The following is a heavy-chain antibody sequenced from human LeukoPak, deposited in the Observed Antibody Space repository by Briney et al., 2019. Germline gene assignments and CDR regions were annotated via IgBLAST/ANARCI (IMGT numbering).Heavy chain of an antibody. CDR2: IRSTIYGGTT. Sequence: PGGSLRLSCTVSGFNFGDFAMSWVRQAPGKGLEWLGSIRSTIYGGTTDYAASVKGRFTISRDDSKSIAYLQMNSLKTEDTAMYYCTRDYPASFDVWGQGTLVTVSS. CDR3: TRDYPASFDV. V-gene: IGHV3-49*04. J-gene: IGHJ3*01. CDR1: GFNFGDFA.